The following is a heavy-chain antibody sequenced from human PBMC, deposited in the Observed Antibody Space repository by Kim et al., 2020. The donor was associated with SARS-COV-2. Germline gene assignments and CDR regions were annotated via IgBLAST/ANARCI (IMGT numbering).Heavy chain of an antibody. CDR2: IRHKAKNYAT. V-gene: IGHV3-73*01. D-gene: IGHD1-1*01. CDR1: GFTFSGSA. CDR3: TRDGPVGGTLDFDY. J-gene: IGHJ4*02. Sequence: GGSLRLSCAASGFTFSGSAIHWVRQASGKGLEWVGRIRHKAKNYATDYAASVKGRFTISRDESKSMAYLQMNSLKTEDTTVYYCTRDGPVGGTLDFDYWGQGTLVIVSS.